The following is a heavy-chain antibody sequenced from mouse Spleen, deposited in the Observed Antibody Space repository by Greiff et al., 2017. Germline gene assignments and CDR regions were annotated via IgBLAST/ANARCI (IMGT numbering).Heavy chain of an antibody. D-gene: IGHD2-14*01. CDR2: INPSTGGT. V-gene: IGHV1-42*01. CDR1: GYSFTGYY. Sequence: EVMLVESGPELVKPGASVKISCKASGYSFTGYYMNWVKQSPEKSLEWIGEINPSTGGTTYNQKFKAKATLTVDKSSSTAYMQLKSLTSEDSAVYYCARSPYYRYALYYFDYWGQGTTLTVSS. J-gene: IGHJ2*01. CDR3: ARSPYYRYALYYFDY.